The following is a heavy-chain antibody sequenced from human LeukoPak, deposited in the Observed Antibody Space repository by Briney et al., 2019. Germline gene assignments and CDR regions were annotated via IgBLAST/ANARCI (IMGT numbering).Heavy chain of an antibody. Sequence: GESLKISCKGSGYTFSSYWIGWVRQMPGKGLEWMGIIYPGDSDTRYSPSLQGQVTISVDTSIGTAYLQWSSLKASDTAVYYCARQNDFRLDYWGQGTLVTVSS. CDR1: GYTFSSYW. CDR2: IYPGDSDT. CDR3: ARQNDFRLDY. J-gene: IGHJ4*02. V-gene: IGHV5-51*01. D-gene: IGHD3-3*01.